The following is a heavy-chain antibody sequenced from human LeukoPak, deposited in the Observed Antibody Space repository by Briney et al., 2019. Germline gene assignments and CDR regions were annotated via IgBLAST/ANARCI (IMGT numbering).Heavy chain of an antibody. CDR3: AKGPSSGWYYFDY. V-gene: IGHV3-23*01. Sequence: GGSLRLSCAASGFTFNTYTMNWVRQAPGKGLEWVSYISASGLSIYYADSVKGRFTISRDNSKNTLYLQMNSLRAEDTAVYYCAKGPSSGWYYFDYWGQGTLVTVSS. D-gene: IGHD6-19*01. CDR1: GFTFNTYT. J-gene: IGHJ4*02. CDR2: ISASGLSI.